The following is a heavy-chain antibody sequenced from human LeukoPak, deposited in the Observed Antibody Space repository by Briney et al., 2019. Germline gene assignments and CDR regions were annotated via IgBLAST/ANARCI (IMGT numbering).Heavy chain of an antibody. CDR1: GGSFSSYY. CDR3: ARETYYDSSGWPFDY. D-gene: IGHD3-22*01. V-gene: IGHV4-4*07. J-gene: IGHJ4*02. CDR2: IYTSGST. Sequence: SETLSLTCAVYGGSFSSYYWSWIRQPAGKGLEWIGRIYTSGSTNYNPSLKSRVTMSVDTSKNQFSLKLSSVTAADTAVYYCARETYYDSSGWPFDYWGQGTLVTVSS.